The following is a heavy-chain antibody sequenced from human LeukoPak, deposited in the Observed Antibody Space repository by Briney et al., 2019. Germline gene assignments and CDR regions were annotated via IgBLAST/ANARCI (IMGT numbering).Heavy chain of an antibody. J-gene: IGHJ6*03. CDR3: ARGISSSWYDYYYYYMDV. CDR2: IYPGDSDT. CDR1: GYSFTSYW. V-gene: IGHV5-51*01. D-gene: IGHD6-13*01. Sequence: GESLKISCKGSGYSFTSYWIGWVRQIPGKGLEWMGIIYPGDSDTRYSPSFQGQVTISADKSISTAYLQWSSLKASDTAMYYCARGISSSWYDYYYYYMDVWGKGTTVTVPS.